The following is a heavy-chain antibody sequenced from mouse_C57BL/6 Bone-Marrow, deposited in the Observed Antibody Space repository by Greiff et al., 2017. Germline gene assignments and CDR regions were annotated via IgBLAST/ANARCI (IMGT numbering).Heavy chain of an antibody. V-gene: IGHV14-2*01. CDR3: ALSYNYGSSYVGGAMDD. CDR2: IDPEDGET. J-gene: IGHJ4*01. Sequence: VQLKESGAELVKPGASVKLSCTASGFNIKDYYMHWVKQRPEQGLEWIGRIDPEDGETKYAPKFLGKATTTADPTSNTAYLQLSSLTSEDAAVDYCALSYNYGSSYVGGAMDDWGKGTSVTVSS. CDR1: GFNIKDYY. D-gene: IGHD1-1*01.